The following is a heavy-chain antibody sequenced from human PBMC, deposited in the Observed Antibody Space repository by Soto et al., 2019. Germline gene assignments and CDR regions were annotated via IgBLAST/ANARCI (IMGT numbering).Heavy chain of an antibody. J-gene: IGHJ4*02. V-gene: IGHV4-30-4*01. CDR3: ARGPSGDKVDY. D-gene: IGHD1-26*01. CDR1: GGSISSGDYY. Sequence: QVQLQEPGPRLVEPSQTLSLTCTVSGGSISSGDYYWSWIRQPPGTGLEWIGHIYNSGSTYSNPSLKSRVTISVDRSKNQFSLKLSSVTAADPAVYYRARGPSGDKVDYWGQGTLVTVSS. CDR2: IYNSGST.